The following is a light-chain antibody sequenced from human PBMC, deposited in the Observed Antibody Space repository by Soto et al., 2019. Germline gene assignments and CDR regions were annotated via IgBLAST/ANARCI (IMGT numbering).Light chain of an antibody. CDR3: AAWDDSLNAVV. CDR2: SNN. Sequence: QSVLTQPPSTSGTPGQRVTISCSGSSSNIGSNNVNWYQQLPGTAPKLLIYSNNQRPSGAPDRFSGSKSGTSASLAISGLQSEDEADYYCAAWDDSLNAVVFGGGTKVTVL. V-gene: IGLV1-44*01. CDR1: SSNIGSNN. J-gene: IGLJ2*01.